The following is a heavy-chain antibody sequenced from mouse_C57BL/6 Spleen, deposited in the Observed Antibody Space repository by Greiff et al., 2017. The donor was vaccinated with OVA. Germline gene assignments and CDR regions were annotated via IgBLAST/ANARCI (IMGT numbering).Heavy chain of an antibody. CDR1: GYSITSGYY. D-gene: IGHD2-10*02. V-gene: IGHV3-6*01. J-gene: IGHJ4*01. Sequence: EVQLQESGPGLVKPSQSLSLTCSVTGYSITSGYYWNWIRQFPGNKLEWMGYISYDGSNNYNPSLKNRISITRDTSKNQFFLKLNSVTTEDTATYYCARDGYGPYAMDYWGQGTSVTVSS. CDR3: ARDGYGPYAMDY. CDR2: ISYDGSN.